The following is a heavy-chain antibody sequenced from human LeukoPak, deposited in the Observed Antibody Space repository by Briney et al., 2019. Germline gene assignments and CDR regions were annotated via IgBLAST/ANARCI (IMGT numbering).Heavy chain of an antibody. CDR3: AKDQATVTHNFDY. V-gene: IGHV3-30*18. J-gene: IGHJ4*02. CDR1: RFLYKLCH. D-gene: IGHD4-17*01. CDR2: ISYDGSNK. Sequence: PGVSQTLLCTAWRFLYKLCHIHWLPHSPQKALAGVAVISYDGSNKYYADSVKGRFTISRDNSKNTLYLQMNSLRAEDTAVYYCAKDQATVTHNFDYWGQGTLVTVSS.